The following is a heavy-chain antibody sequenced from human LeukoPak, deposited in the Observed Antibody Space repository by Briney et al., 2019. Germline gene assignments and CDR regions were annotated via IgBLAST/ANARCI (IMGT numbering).Heavy chain of an antibody. J-gene: IGHJ4*02. V-gene: IGHV4-59*01. CDR1: GDSIYNYY. CDR3: ARTALQCDS. CDR2: VHHSGDT. Sequence: PSETLSLTCTISGDSIYNYYWSWIRQPPGKGLEYIGYVHHSGDTNYNPSLKSRVTMSADTSNNQFSLRLTSVTAADTAVYYCARTALQCDSWGQGILVNVAS.